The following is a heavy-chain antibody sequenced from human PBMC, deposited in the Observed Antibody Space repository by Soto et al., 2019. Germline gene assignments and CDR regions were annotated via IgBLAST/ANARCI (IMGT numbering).Heavy chain of an antibody. D-gene: IGHD2-8*01. Sequence: ASVKVSCKASGFTFTSSAFQWVRQARGQRLEWIGWIAVGSGYTNYAQRFQDRVTLTRDMSTATTYMELRRLTSEDTAIYYCAADAKAWQQMVPSDYWGPGTLVTVFS. CDR3: AADAKAWQQMVPSDY. J-gene: IGHJ4*02. V-gene: IGHV1-58*01. CDR1: GFTFTSSA. CDR2: IAVGSGYT.